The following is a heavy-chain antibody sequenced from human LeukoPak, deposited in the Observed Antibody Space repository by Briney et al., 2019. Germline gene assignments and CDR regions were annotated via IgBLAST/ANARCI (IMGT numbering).Heavy chain of an antibody. CDR3: SRGPGFGYMDV. Sequence: PGRSLRLSCAASGFTFSSYAMHWVRQAPGKGLEWVAVISYDGSNKYYADSVKGRFTISRDNSKNTLYLQMNSLRAEDTAVYYCSRGPGFGYMDVWGKGTTVTVSS. D-gene: IGHD3-3*01. J-gene: IGHJ6*03. V-gene: IGHV3-30-3*01. CDR1: GFTFSSYA. CDR2: ISYDGSNK.